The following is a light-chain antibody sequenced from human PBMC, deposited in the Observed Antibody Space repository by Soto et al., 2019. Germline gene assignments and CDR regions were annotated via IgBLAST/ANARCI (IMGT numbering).Light chain of an antibody. J-gene: IGKJ2*01. CDR1: QSVSSN. CDR2: GAS. CDR3: QQYYNWPPYT. V-gene: IGKV3-15*01. Sequence: EIVMTQSPATLSVSPGERATLSCRASQSVSSNLAWYQQKPGQAPRLLIYGASTRATGIPARFSGSGSGTALSLTIISLLTEDFAVYYCQQYYNWPPYTFGQGTKVEIK.